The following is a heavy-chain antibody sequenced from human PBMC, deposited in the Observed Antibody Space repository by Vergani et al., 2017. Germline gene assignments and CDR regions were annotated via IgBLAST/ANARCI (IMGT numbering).Heavy chain of an antibody. CDR3: AAQRITMVRGVTNPFDY. Sequence: QLQLQESGPGLVKPSETLSLTCSVSGGSISSSSYYWGWIRQPPGKGLEWIGSIYYSGSTYHNPSLKSRVTISVDTSKNQFSLTLSSVTAADTAVYYCAAQRITMVRGVTNPFDYWGQGTLVAVSS. D-gene: IGHD3-10*01. CDR1: GGSISSSSYY. V-gene: IGHV4-39*01. CDR2: IYYSGST. J-gene: IGHJ4*02.